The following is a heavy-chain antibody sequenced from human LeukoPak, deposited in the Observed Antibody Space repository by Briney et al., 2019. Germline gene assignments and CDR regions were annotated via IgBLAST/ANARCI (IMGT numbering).Heavy chain of an antibody. V-gene: IGHV4-38-2*02. CDR1: GYSISSGYY. D-gene: IGHD7-27*01. J-gene: IGHJ4*02. CDR2: IYQSGST. CDR3: ARLAWGRLDY. Sequence: SETLSLTCRVSGYSISSGYYWGWPRQPPRKVLEWFGIIYQSGSTYYNPSLKSRVTISVDTSKNQFSLKLSSVTAADTAVYYCARLAWGRLDYWGQGTLVTVSS.